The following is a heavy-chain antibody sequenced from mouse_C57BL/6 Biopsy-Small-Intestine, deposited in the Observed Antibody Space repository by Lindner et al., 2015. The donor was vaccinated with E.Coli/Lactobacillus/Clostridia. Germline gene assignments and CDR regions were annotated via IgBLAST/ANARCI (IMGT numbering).Heavy chain of an antibody. CDR3: TQSRGWWAFDY. CDR1: GDTFTTYD. CDR2: VNTGNGNT. V-gene: IGHV1-84*02. D-gene: IGHD1-1*02. Sequence: SVKVSCKASGDTFTTYDMHWVRQAPGQRLEWMGRVNTGNGNTRDSQKFQGRVTITRDTSASTVYMELSSLTSEDTAVYYCTQSRGWWAFDYWGQGTLVTVSS. J-gene: IGHJ4*01.